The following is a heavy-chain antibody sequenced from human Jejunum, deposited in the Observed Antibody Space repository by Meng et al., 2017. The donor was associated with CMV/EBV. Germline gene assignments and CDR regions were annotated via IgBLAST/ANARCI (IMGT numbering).Heavy chain of an antibody. CDR3: AKYYDSSGYSFGKHYFDY. CDR2: IYSGDSST. CDR1: FNFYA. Sequence: FNFYAMSWVRQAPGKGLEWVSVIYSGDSSTHYADAVKGRFTIFRDDSKNTLYLQMNSLRAEDTALYYCAKYYDSSGYSFGKHYFDYWGQGTLVTVSS. D-gene: IGHD3-22*01. V-gene: IGHV3-23*03. J-gene: IGHJ4*02.